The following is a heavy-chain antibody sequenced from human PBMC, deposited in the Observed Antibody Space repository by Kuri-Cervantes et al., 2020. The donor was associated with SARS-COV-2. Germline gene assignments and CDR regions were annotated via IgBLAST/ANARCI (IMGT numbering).Heavy chain of an antibody. V-gene: IGHV3-30*02. J-gene: IGHJ6*03. CDR1: GFSFSSYG. CDR3: AGVCGSDYYYFMDV. D-gene: IGHD1-26*01. CDR2: VRYDGKTK. Sequence: GESLKISCVASGFSFSSYGMHWVRQTPGKGLEWVAFVRYDGKTKDYADSVKGRITISRDSSKNTLYLQLNSLRTEDTAVYYCAGVCGSDYYYFMDVWGKGTTVTVSS.